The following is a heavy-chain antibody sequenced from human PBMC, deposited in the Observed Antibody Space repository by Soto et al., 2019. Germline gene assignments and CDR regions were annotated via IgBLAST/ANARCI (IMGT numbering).Heavy chain of an antibody. V-gene: IGHV1-69*05. D-gene: IGHD2-15*01. CDR1: GGTFSSYA. CDR3: ASTVEVDRLFDY. J-gene: IGHJ4*02. CDR2: IIPIFGTA. Sequence: QVQLVQSGAEVKKPGSSVKVSCKASGGTFSSYAISWVRQAPGQGLEWMGGIIPIFGTANYAQKFQGRVTMTRDTSISKAYMELSRLRSDDTAVYYCASTVEVDRLFDYWGQGTLVTVSS.